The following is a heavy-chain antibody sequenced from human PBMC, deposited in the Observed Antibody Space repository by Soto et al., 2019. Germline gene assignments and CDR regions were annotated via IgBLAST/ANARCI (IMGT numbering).Heavy chain of an antibody. CDR3: AESMATRNYYYYGMDV. V-gene: IGHV1-69*12. D-gene: IGHD1-26*01. CDR2: IIPLFGTA. CDR1: GGTFSSYA. J-gene: IGHJ6*02. Sequence: QVQLVQSGAEVKKPGSSVKVSCKASGGTFSSYAISWVRQAPGQGLEWMGGIIPLFGTANYAQKFQGRVTITADESTSTAYMELSSLRSEDTAVYYCAESMATRNYYYYGMDVWGQGTTVTVSS.